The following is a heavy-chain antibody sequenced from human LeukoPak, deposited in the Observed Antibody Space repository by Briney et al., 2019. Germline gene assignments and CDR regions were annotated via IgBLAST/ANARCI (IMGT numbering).Heavy chain of an antibody. CDR2: ISAYNGNT. D-gene: IGHD3-9*01. J-gene: IGHJ3*02. CDR1: GYTFTSYG. V-gene: IGHV1-18*01. Sequence: GASVKVSCKASGYTFTSYGISWVRQAPGQGLEWMGWISAYNGNTNYAQKLQGRVTMTTDTSTSTAYMELRSLRSDDTAVYYCARGGYYDILTGYETVDAFDIWGQGTMVTVSS. CDR3: ARGGYYDILTGYETVDAFDI.